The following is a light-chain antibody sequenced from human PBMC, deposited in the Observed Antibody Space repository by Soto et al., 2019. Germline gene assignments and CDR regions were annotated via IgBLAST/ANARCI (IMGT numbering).Light chain of an antibody. CDR1: QSVSRSY. Sequence: EIVLTQSPGTLSLSPGERATLSCRASQSVSRSYLAWYQQKPGQAPRLLIYGASSRATGIPDRFSGSGSGTDFTVTISRLEPEDFAVYYCQQYGSSPAYTFGQGTKLEIK. J-gene: IGKJ2*01. CDR2: GAS. V-gene: IGKV3-20*01. CDR3: QQYGSSPAYT.